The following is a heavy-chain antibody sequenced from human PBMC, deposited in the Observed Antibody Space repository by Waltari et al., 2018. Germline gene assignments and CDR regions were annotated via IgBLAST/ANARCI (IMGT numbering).Heavy chain of an antibody. CDR1: GYTFTGYY. J-gene: IGHJ4*02. Sequence: QVQLVQSGAEVKKPGASVKVSCKASGYTFTGYYMHWVRQAPGQGLEWMGRINPNSGGTNYAQKLQGRVTMTRDTSISTAYMELSRLRSDDTAGYYCARDIVGATISNVFDYWGQGTLVTVSS. V-gene: IGHV1-2*06. D-gene: IGHD1-26*01. CDR2: INPNSGGT. CDR3: ARDIVGATISNVFDY.